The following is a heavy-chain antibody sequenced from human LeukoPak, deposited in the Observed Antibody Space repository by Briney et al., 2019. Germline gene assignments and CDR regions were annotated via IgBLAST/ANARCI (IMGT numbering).Heavy chain of an antibody. D-gene: IGHD4-17*01. CDR2: ISWNSGSI. Sequence: PGGSLRLSCAASGFTFDEYAMHWVRQGPGKGLEWVSGISWNSGSIGYADSVKGRFTISRDNAKKSLYLQMNSLRDEDTAVYYCARDTLLYADSPDAFDMWGQGTMVTVSS. V-gene: IGHV3-9*01. CDR1: GFTFDEYA. J-gene: IGHJ3*02. CDR3: ARDTLLYADSPDAFDM.